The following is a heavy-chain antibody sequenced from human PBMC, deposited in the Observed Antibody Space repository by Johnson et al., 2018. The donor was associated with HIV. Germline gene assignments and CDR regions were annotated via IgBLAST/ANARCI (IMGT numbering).Heavy chain of an antibody. Sequence: VQLVESGGGLVQPGRSLRLSCAASGFIFDDYAIHWVRPAPGKGLEWVSGINWNGGSTGYADSVKGRFTISRDNAKNSLYLQMNSLRAEDTALYYCAKSSGWYLDAFDIWGQGTMVTVSS. CDR1: GFIFDDYA. J-gene: IGHJ3*02. D-gene: IGHD6-19*01. V-gene: IGHV3-9*01. CDR3: AKSSGWYLDAFDI. CDR2: INWNGGST.